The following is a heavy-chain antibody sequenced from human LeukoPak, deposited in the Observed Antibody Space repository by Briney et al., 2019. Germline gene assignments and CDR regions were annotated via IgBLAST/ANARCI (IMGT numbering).Heavy chain of an antibody. CDR3: ARDGGLLWCGELSY. CDR1: GGSISSHY. Sequence: SETLSLTCTVSGGSISSHYWSWIRQPPGKGLEWIGYTYYSGSTNYDPPLKSRVTISVDTSKNQFSLKLSSVTAADTAVYYCARDGGLLWCGELSYWGQGTLVTVSS. CDR2: TYYSGST. J-gene: IGHJ4*02. V-gene: IGHV4-59*11. D-gene: IGHD3-10*01.